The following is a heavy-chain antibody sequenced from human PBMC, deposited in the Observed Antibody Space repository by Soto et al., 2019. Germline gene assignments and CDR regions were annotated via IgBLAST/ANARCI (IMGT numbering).Heavy chain of an antibody. V-gene: IGHV3-74*01. D-gene: IGHD4-4*01. CDR2: IDGDGSRI. CDR3: VRDGQFQSFDY. Sequence: EVQLVESGGGSVQPGESLRLSCAASGFIFSNFLMHWVRQGPGEGLVWLARIDGDGSRIRYADSVKGRFTISRDNAKNTLYLQMNSLRADDTAMYYCVRDGQFQSFDYWGQGTLVTGSS. J-gene: IGHJ4*02. CDR1: GFIFSNFL.